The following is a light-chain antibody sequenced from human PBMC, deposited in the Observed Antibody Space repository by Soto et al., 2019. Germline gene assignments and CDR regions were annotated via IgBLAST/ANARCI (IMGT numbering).Light chain of an antibody. CDR2: EVS. CDR3: ISYTSSDTLV. J-gene: IGLJ1*01. V-gene: IGLV2-14*01. CDR1: SSDVGGYNY. Sequence: HSALTQPASVSGSPGQSITISCTGTSSDVGGYNYVSWYQQHPGKAPKLVIYEVSNRPSGVSNRFSGSKSGNAASLTISGLQAEDEADYYCISYTSSDTLVFGTGTKVTVL.